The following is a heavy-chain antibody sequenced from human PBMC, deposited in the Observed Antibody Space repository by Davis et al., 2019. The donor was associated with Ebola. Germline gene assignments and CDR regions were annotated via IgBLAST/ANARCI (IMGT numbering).Heavy chain of an antibody. CDR2: IWYDGSNK. J-gene: IGHJ5*02. D-gene: IGHD4-23*01. CDR3: ARQTTVAWFDP. CDR1: GFTFSSYN. V-gene: IGHV3-33*08. Sequence: PGGSLRLSCAASGFTFSSYNMNWVRQAPGKGLEWVAVIWYDGSNKYYADSVKGRFTISRDNSKNTLYLQMNSLRAEDTAVYYCARQTTVAWFDPWGQGTLVTVSS.